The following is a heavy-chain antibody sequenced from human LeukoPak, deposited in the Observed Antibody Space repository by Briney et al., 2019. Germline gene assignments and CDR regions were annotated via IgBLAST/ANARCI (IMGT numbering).Heavy chain of an antibody. J-gene: IGHJ4*02. CDR3: ARHGLGSSWFGFDY. Sequence: GESLQISCKGSGYTFTTYWIGWVRQMPGKGLEWMGIIYPGDSDPRYSPSFQGQVTISADKSISTAYLQRSSLKASDSAMYYCARHGLGSSWFGFDYWGQGTLVTVSS. V-gene: IGHV5-51*01. CDR2: IYPGDSDP. CDR1: GYTFTTYW. D-gene: IGHD6-13*01.